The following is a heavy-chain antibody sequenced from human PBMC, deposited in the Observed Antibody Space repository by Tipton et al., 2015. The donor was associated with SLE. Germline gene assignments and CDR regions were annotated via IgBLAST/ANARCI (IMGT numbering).Heavy chain of an antibody. J-gene: IGHJ3*02. V-gene: IGHV7-4-1*02. Sequence: QLVQSGSELKKPGASVKVSCRASGYIFTNYAINWVRQAPGQGLEWMGWINTDTGKPTFAPGFTGRFVFSLDTSVSTAYLQISGLKADDTAVYYCARSPLGPALDIWGQGTMVTVSS. CDR1: GYIFTNYA. CDR2: INTDTGKP. D-gene: IGHD6-6*01. CDR3: ARSPLGPALDI.